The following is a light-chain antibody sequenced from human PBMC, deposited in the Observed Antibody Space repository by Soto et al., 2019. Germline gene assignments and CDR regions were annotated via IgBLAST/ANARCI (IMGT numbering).Light chain of an antibody. Sequence: QSVLTQPRSVSGSPGQSVTISCTGTSSDVGGYDYVSWYQHHPGKAPKLIIYDVTQRPSGIPDRFSGSKSGNTASLTISGLQADDEADYHCCSYSSNNILSYVFGTGTKVTVL. CDR3: CSYSSNNILSYV. J-gene: IGLJ1*01. CDR2: DVT. V-gene: IGLV2-11*01. CDR1: SSDVGGYDY.